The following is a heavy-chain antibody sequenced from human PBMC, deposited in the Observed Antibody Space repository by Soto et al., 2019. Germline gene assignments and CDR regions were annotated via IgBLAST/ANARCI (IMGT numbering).Heavy chain of an antibody. Sequence: PGESLKISCKGSGYNFNRYWIGWVRQMPGKGLEWMGVIYPGDSDTRYSPSLQGQVTISADKSSSAAYLQWSSLQASDTATYYCARSLVNGTYEAFDIWGLGTMVTVSS. CDR2: IYPGDSDT. D-gene: IGHD6-13*01. CDR1: GYNFNRYW. J-gene: IGHJ3*02. V-gene: IGHV5-51*01. CDR3: ARSLVNGTYEAFDI.